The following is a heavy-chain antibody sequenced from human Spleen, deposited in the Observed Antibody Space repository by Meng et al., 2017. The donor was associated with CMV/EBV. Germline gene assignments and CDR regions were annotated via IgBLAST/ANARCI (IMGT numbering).Heavy chain of an antibody. D-gene: IGHD3-9*01. CDR1: YGSISSGDYY. Sequence: SETLSLTCTVSYGSISSGDYYWSWLRQRPGKGLEWIGYIYYIGSTYYNPSLQSRVTMSVDTSKNHFYLHLSSVTAADTAVYYCARSRYCDATTWFRDFDAWGQGTLVTVSS. CDR2: IYYIGST. V-gene: IGHV4-30-4*01. CDR3: ARSRYCDATTWFRDFDA. J-gene: IGHJ5*02.